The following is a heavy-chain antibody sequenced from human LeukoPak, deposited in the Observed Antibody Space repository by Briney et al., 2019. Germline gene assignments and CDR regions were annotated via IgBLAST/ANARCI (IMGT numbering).Heavy chain of an antibody. CDR1: RFTFSSYW. J-gene: IGHJ6*03. CDR2: IKQDGSEK. D-gene: IGHD3-10*01. CDR3: ARKPTPLLWFGEFSYMDV. V-gene: IGHV3-7*03. Sequence: GGSLRLSCAASRFTFSSYWMSWVRQAPGKGLEWVANIKQDGSEKYYVDSVKGRFTISRDNAKNSLYLQMNSLRAEDTAVYYCARKPTPLLWFGEFSYMDVWGKGTTVTVSS.